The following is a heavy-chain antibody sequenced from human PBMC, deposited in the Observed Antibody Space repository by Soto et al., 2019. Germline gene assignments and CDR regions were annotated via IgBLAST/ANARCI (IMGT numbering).Heavy chain of an antibody. D-gene: IGHD2-21*02. Sequence: PGGSLRLSCAASGFTFTRYSMNWVRQAPGKGLEWVSSISSTTNYIYYGDSMKGRFTISRDNAKNTLFLHMGRLRAEDTAMYYCATKARVTNYLYYGMDVWGLGTTVTVSS. CDR1: GFTFTRYS. V-gene: IGHV3-21*01. CDR2: ISSTTNYI. J-gene: IGHJ6*02. CDR3: ATKARVTNYLYYGMDV.